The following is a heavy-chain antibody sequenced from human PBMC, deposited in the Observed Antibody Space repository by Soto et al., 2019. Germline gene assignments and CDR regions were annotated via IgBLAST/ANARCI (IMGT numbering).Heavy chain of an antibody. D-gene: IGHD6-13*01. V-gene: IGHV1-18*01. Sequence: QVQLVQSGAEVKKPGASVKVSCKASGYTFTSYGISWVRQAPGQGLEWMGWISAYNGNTNYAQKLQGRVTMTTDTSTSTAYMELRSLRSDDTAVYYCARLLAAAGDYYYYYMDVWGKGTTVTVSS. CDR2: ISAYNGNT. CDR1: GYTFTSYG. J-gene: IGHJ6*03. CDR3: ARLLAAAGDYYYYYMDV.